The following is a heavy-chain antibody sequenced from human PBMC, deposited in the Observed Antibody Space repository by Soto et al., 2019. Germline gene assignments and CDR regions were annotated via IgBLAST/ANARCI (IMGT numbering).Heavy chain of an antibody. CDR3: VTAVRTRLDN. D-gene: IGHD2-2*03. CDR1: GFTFTSFG. Sequence: GGSLRLSCAASGFTFTSFGIHWVRQAPGKGLEWVAVVSYDGIDENYADSVKGRFTISRDNSKNTLYLQMNGLRLDDTAVYYCVTAVRTRLDNWGPGTLVT. CDR2: VSYDGIDE. J-gene: IGHJ4*02. V-gene: IGHV3-30*03.